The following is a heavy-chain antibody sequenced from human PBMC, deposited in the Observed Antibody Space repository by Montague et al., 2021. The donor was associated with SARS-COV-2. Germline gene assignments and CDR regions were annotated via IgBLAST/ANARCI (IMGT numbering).Heavy chain of an antibody. CDR3: ARDLDVRQDSGAYYDAFDV. D-gene: IGHD3-10*01. CDR1: GFQFSRYW. J-gene: IGHJ3*01. Sequence: SLRLSCAASGFQFSRYWMTWVRQAPGKGLEWVANIKTDVNDRSXXXSXXXRFXVSRDNAKNSLYLQMNGLRAEDTAVSYCARDLDVRQDSGAYYDAFDVWGQGTMVTVSS. CDR2: IKTDVNDR. V-gene: IGHV3-7*01.